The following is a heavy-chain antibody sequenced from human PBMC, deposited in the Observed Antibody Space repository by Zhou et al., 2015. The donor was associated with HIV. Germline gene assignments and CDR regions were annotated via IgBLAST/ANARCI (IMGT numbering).Heavy chain of an antibody. CDR2: IIPIFGTA. D-gene: IGHD6-19*01. CDR1: GGTFSSYA. CDR3: ARVVPSPIFPYSSGWYLAHAFDI. J-gene: IGHJ3*02. V-gene: IGHV1-69*01. Sequence: QVQLVQSGAEVKKPGSSVKVSCKASGGTFSSYAISWVRQAPGQGLEWMGGIIPIFGTANYAQKFQGRVTITADESTSTAYMELSSLRSEDTAVYYCARVVPSPIFPYSSGWYLAHAFDIWGQGTMVTVSS.